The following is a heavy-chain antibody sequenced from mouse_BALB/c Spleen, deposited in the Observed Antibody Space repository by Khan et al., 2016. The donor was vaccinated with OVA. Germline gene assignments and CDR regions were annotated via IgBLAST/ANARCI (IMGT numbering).Heavy chain of an antibody. CDR2: ISTSGSA. Sequence: EVKLEESGPGLVKPSQSLSLTCTVTGYSITRDYAWNWIRQFPGNKLEWMGYISTSGSASYNPSLKSRISITRDTSKNQFFLQLDSVTTEDTATYYCASELGRYYAMDYWGQGTSVTVSS. CDR1: GYSITRDYA. CDR3: ASELGRYYAMDY. V-gene: IGHV3-2*02. J-gene: IGHJ4*01. D-gene: IGHD4-1*01.